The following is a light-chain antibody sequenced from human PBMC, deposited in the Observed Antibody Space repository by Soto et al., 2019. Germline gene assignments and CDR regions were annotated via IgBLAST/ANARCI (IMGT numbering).Light chain of an antibody. V-gene: IGKV3-20*01. CDR1: QSVSSTY. Sequence: EIVLTPSPGTLSLSPGERVTLSCRASQSVSSTYLAWYQQKPGQAPRLLIYGASSRATAAPDRFSGCGSGRDFTLTINRLEPEDFAVYYCQQYGSSPLTVGGGTKVDIK. J-gene: IGKJ4*01. CDR2: GAS. CDR3: QQYGSSPLT.